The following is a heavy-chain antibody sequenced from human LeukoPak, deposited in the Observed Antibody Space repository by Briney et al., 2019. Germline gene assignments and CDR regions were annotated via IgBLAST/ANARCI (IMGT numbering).Heavy chain of an antibody. CDR3: SKGRPPYNVAAAEY. J-gene: IGHJ4*02. CDR1: GFTFSTYA. CDR2: VSGSGGST. V-gene: IGHV3-23*01. Sequence: QSGGSLRLSCAASGFTFSTYAMTWVRQAPGKVLEWVSAVSGSGGSTYYADSVKGRFTISRDNSKNTLYLQMNSLRAEDTALYYCSKGRPPYNVAAAEYWGQGTLVTVSS. D-gene: IGHD2-2*01.